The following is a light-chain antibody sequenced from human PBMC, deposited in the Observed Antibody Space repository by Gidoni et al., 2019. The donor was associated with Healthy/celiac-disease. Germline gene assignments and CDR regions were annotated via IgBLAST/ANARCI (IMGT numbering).Light chain of an antibody. CDR2: GAS. CDR1: QSVSSSY. V-gene: IGKV3-20*01. CDR3: QQYGSSPFT. Sequence: ELVLPQSPGTLSLSPGERATLTCRASQSVSSSYLAWYQQKPGQAPRLPIYGASSRATGIPDMFSDSGSGTDFTLTISRLEPEDFAVYYCQQYGSSPFTFGPGTKVDIK. J-gene: IGKJ3*01.